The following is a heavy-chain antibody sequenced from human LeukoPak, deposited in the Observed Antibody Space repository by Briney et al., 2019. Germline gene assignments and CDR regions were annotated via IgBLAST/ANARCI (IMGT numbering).Heavy chain of an antibody. J-gene: IGHJ4*02. V-gene: IGHV1-2*02. CDR1: GYTFTDYY. CDR2: ISPNSGDT. CDR3: ARYKDGSYNLDY. Sequence: GASVKVSCKTSGYTFTDYYMFWVRQAPGQGLEWMGWISPNSGDTNYAQKFHGRVTMTRDMSISTAYMELTSLISDDTAIYYCARYKDGSYNLDYWGQGTLVTVSS. D-gene: IGHD1-14*01.